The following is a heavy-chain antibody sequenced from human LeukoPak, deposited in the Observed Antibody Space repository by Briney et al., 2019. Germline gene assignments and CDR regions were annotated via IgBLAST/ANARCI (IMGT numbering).Heavy chain of an antibody. V-gene: IGHV4-39*07. CDR3: ARGQRPEDYYYYYMDV. Sequence: PSETLSLTCTVSGGSISSSSYYWGWIRQPPGKGLEWIGSIYYSGSTYYNPSLKSRVTISVGTSKNQFSLKLSSVTAADTAVYYCARGQRPEDYYYYYMDVWGKGTTVTVSS. D-gene: IGHD6-25*01. CDR2: IYYSGST. CDR1: GGSISSSSYY. J-gene: IGHJ6*03.